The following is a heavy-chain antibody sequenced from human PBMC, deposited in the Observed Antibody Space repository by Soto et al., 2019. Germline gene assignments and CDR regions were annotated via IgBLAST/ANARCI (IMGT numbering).Heavy chain of an antibody. J-gene: IGHJ5*02. CDR1: GFSLTTRGVG. V-gene: IGHV2-5*02. CDR3: AHIPNYYQYDWFDP. D-gene: IGHD3-16*01. Sequence: QITLKESGPTLMKPTQTLTLTCTFSGFSLTTRGVGVGWIRQPPGKALECLALIYWDDDKRYSPSLQSRLSTXKXTXXNQVVLTMTNVDPVDTATYYCAHIPNYYQYDWFDPWGQGTLVSVSS. CDR2: IYWDDDK.